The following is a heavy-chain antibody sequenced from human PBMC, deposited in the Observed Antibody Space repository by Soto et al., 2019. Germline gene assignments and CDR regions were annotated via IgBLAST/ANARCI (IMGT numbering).Heavy chain of an antibody. J-gene: IGHJ5*01. CDR3: ARDREDGSGTKYNWFDS. V-gene: IGHV1-69*01. D-gene: IGHD3-10*01. CDR1: GGTFGNLG. Sequence: QMQLVQSGAEVKKPGSSVKISCKASGGTFGNLGISWLRQAPGQGLECMGGTIPIFDTPHYAEKFRDRVTITADATTTAYLELTSLTSADTATYYCARDREDGSGTKYNWFDSWGQGTLVTVSS. CDR2: TIPIFDTP.